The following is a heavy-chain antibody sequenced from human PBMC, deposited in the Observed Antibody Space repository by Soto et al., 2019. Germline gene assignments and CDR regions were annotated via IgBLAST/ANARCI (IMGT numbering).Heavy chain of an antibody. CDR2: IYYSGGT. J-gene: IGHJ6*02. CDR3: ARLLRHNYYGMDV. V-gene: IGHV4-39*01. Sequence: SETLSLTCTVSGGSISSSSYYWGWIRQPPGKGLEWIGSIYYSGGTYYNPSLKSRVTISVDTSKNQFSLKLSSVTAADTAVYYCARLLRHNYYGMDVWGQGTTVTVSS. D-gene: IGHD5-12*01. CDR1: GGSISSSSYY.